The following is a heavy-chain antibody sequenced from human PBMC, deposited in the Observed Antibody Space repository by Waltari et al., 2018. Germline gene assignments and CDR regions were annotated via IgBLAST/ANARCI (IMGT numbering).Heavy chain of an antibody. CDR2: IYYSGST. Sequence: QVQLQESGPGLVKPSETLSLTCTVSGGSISSYYWSWIRQPPGKGLEWIGYIYYSGSTNYNPALKSRVTISVDTSKNQFSLKLSSVTAADTAVYYCARDRRPYYYDSSGYSPGGFDYWGQGTLVTVSS. J-gene: IGHJ4*02. V-gene: IGHV4-59*01. CDR3: ARDRRPYYYDSSGYSPGGFDY. CDR1: GGSISSYY. D-gene: IGHD3-22*01.